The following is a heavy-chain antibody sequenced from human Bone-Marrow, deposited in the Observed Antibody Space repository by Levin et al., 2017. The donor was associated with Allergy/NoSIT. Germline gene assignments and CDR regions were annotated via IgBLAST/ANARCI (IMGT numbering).Heavy chain of an antibody. J-gene: IGHJ3*02. CDR3: ARRGATVTSGGALDI. CDR1: GDSFSNYW. CDR2: IYPDDSDI. D-gene: IGHD4-17*01. Sequence: GESLKISCKVSGDSFSNYWIGWVRQMAGKGLEWMGIIYPDDSDIRYSPSFQGQVIISADKSISTAYLQWSSLKPSDSAMYYCARRGATVTSGGALDIWGQGT. V-gene: IGHV5-51*01.